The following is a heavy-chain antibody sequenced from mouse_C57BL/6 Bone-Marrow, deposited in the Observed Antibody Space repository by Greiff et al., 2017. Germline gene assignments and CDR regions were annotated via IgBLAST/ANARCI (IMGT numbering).Heavy chain of an antibody. CDR3: ARQGLTEGYAMGY. J-gene: IGHJ4*01. CDR1: GFTFSSYG. D-gene: IGHD4-1*01. CDR2: ISSGGSNT. V-gene: IGHV5-6*01. Sequence: DVQLVESGGDLVKPGGSLKLSCAASGFTFSSYGMSWVRQTPDKGLEWVAIISSGGSNTYYPDSVKGRFTISRNNAKNTLYLKMSSLKSEDTDMYYCARQGLTEGYAMGYWGQGTSVTVSS.